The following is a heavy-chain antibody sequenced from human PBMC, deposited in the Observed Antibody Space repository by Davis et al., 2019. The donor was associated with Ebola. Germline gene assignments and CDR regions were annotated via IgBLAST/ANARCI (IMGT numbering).Heavy chain of an antibody. CDR2: IGTRGDPT. V-gene: IGHV3-48*02. Sequence: PGGSLRLSCAASGFTFSSYTMNWVRHALGKGLEWVSYIGTRGDPTVYADSVKGRFTVSRDDANNSLSLLMNSLRDEDTAIYYCVRDYLFALDIWGQGTMVTVSS. J-gene: IGHJ3*02. CDR3: VRDYLFALDI. CDR1: GFTFSSYT.